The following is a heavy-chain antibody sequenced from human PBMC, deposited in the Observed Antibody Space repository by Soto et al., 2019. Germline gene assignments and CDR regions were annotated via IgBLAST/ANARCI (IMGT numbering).Heavy chain of an antibody. Sequence: ASVKVSCKASGYTFTSYGISWVRQAPGQGPEWMGWISAYNGNTNCAQKLQGRVTMTTDTSTSTAYMELRSLRSDDTAVYYCARVASVVVVAAQLAPFDYWGQGTLVTVSS. CDR1: GYTFTSYG. CDR3: ARVASVVVVAAQLAPFDY. D-gene: IGHD2-15*01. V-gene: IGHV1-18*01. J-gene: IGHJ4*02. CDR2: ISAYNGNT.